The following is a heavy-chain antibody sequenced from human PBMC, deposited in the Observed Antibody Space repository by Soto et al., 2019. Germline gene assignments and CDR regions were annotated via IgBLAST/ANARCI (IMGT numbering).Heavy chain of an antibody. CDR3: ARDRSLEPDYYYYYMDV. CDR2: INPSGGST. CDR1: GYTFTSYY. V-gene: IGHV1-46*03. J-gene: IGHJ6*03. Sequence: ASVKVSCKASGYTFTSYYMHWVRQAPGQGLEWMGIINPSGGSTSYAQKFQGRVTMTRDTSTSTVYMELISLRSEDTAVDYCARDRSLEPDYYYYYMDVWGKGTTVTVSS. D-gene: IGHD1-1*01.